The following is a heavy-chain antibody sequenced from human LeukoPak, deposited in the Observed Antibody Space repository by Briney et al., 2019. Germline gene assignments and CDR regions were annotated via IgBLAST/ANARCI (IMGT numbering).Heavy chain of an antibody. CDR1: GFPFNTYT. Sequence: GGPLRLSCAASGFPFNTYTMNWVRQAPGQGPEWVSSISNDNNYIYYAESVKGRFTISRDNSKNTLYLQMNSLRAEDTAVYYCAKYSTMVRTHFDYWGQGTLVTVSS. V-gene: IGHV3-21*04. CDR3: AKYSTMVRTHFDY. CDR2: ISNDNNYI. J-gene: IGHJ4*02. D-gene: IGHD3-10*01.